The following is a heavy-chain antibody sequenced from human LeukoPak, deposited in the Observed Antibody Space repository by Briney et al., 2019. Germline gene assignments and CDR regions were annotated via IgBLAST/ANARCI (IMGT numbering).Heavy chain of an antibody. D-gene: IGHD5-12*01. CDR2: IYHSGST. V-gene: IGHV4-4*02. J-gene: IGHJ5*02. CDR3: AGGLIADIAANWFDP. Sequence: SGTLSLTCAVSGGSISSGNWWSWVRQPPGKGLEWVGEIYHSGSTSYNPSLKSRVTISIDKSKNLFSLKLTSVTTADTAIYYCAGGLIADIAANWFDPWGQGTLVTVSS. CDR1: GGSISSGNW.